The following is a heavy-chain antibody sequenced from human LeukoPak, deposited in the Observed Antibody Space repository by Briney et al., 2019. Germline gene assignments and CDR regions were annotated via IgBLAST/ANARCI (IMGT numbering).Heavy chain of an antibody. CDR2: ISSSSSTI. J-gene: IGHJ6*02. Sequence: GGSLRLSCAASGFTFSSYSMNWVRQAPGKGLVRVSYISSSSSTIYYADSVKGRFTISRDNAKNSLYLQMNSLRAEDTAVYYCARDDRPGSIAAAGLYYYYYGMDVWGQGTTVTVSS. CDR3: ARDDRPGSIAAAGLYYYYYGMDV. CDR1: GFTFSSYS. D-gene: IGHD6-13*01. V-gene: IGHV3-48*04.